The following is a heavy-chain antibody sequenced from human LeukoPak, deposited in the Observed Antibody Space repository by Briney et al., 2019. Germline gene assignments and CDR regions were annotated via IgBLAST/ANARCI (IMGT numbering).Heavy chain of an antibody. V-gene: IGHV3-49*04. CDR3: TRAGWDFWSGYYYYYYYYMDV. J-gene: IGHJ6*03. D-gene: IGHD3-3*01. Sequence: PGGSLRLSCTDSGFTFGDYAMSWVRQAPGKGLEWVGFIRSKAYGGTTEYAASVKGRFTISRDDSKSIAYLQMNSLKTEDTAVYYCTRAGWDFWSGYYYYYYYYMDVWGKGTTVTVSS. CDR1: GFTFGDYA. CDR2: IRSKAYGGTT.